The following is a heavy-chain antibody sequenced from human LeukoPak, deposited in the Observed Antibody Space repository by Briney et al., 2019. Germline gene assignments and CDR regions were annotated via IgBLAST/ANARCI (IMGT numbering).Heavy chain of an antibody. J-gene: IGHJ5*02. V-gene: IGHV1-8*01. Sequence: ASVKVSCKASGYTFTSYDINWVRQATGQGLEWMGWMNPNSGNTGYAQKFQGRVTMTRNTSISTAYMELSSLRSEDTAVYYCARGAGYSSGWSNWFDPWGQGTLVTVSS. CDR3: ARGAGYSSGWSNWFDP. CDR1: GYTFTSYD. CDR2: MNPNSGNT. D-gene: IGHD6-19*01.